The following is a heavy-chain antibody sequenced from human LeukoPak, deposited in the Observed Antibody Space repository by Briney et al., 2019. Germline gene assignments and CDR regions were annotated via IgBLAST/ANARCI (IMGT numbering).Heavy chain of an antibody. CDR1: GGSFSGYY. D-gene: IGHD1-1*01. CDR2: INHSGST. Sequence: SETLSLTCAVYGGSFSGYYWSWIRQPPGKGLEWIGEINHSGSTNYNPSLKSRVTISVDTSKNQFSLKLSSVTAADTAVYYCARGRRSSTGTLNWFDPWGQGTPVTVSS. CDR3: ARGRRSSTGTLNWFDP. V-gene: IGHV4-34*01. J-gene: IGHJ5*02.